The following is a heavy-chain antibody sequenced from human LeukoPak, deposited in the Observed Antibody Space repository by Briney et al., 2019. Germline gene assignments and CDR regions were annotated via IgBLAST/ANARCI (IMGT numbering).Heavy chain of an antibody. V-gene: IGHV3-7*04. D-gene: IGHD6-19*01. CDR2: IKEDGSRN. CDR3: ARANNAGWFDY. Sequence: GASLRLSCAASGFSFSSFWMTWVRQAPGKGLEWVANIKEDGSRNHCVDSVKGRFTISRDNAKNSLFLQMSSLRVEDTAVYYCARANNAGWFDYWGQGTLVTVSS. CDR1: GFSFSSFW. J-gene: IGHJ4*02.